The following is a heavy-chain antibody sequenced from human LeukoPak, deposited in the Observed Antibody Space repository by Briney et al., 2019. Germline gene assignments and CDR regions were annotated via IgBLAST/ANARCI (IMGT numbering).Heavy chain of an antibody. Sequence: SETLSLTCTVSGGSISSSSYYWGWIRQPPGKGLEWIGSIYYSGSAYSNPSLKSRVTISVDTSKNQFSLKLSSVTAADTAVYYCARQGTATTGFTMVRGVREIDYWGQGTLVTVSS. CDR2: IYYSGSA. CDR3: ARQGTATTGFTMVRGVREIDY. D-gene: IGHD3-10*01. J-gene: IGHJ4*02. V-gene: IGHV4-39*01. CDR1: GGSISSSSYY.